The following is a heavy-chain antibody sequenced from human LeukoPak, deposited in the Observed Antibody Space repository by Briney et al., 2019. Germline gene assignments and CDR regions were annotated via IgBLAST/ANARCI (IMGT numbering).Heavy chain of an antibody. CDR1: GFTFSSYS. Sequence: PGGSLRLSCAASGFTFSSYSMNWVRQAPGKGLEWVSSISSSSSYIYYADSVKGRFTISRDNAKNSLYLQMNSLRAEDTAVYYCARDFGCSSTSCYRSYYYYYMDVRGKGTTVTVSS. V-gene: IGHV3-21*01. D-gene: IGHD2-2*02. J-gene: IGHJ6*03. CDR2: ISSSSSYI. CDR3: ARDFGCSSTSCYRSYYYYYMDV.